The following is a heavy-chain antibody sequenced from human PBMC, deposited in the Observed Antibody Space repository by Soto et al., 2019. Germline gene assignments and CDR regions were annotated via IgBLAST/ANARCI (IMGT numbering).Heavy chain of an antibody. Sequence: EVQLVESGGGLVPPGGSLRLSCAASGFIFSDHYMDWVRQAPGKGLEWVGRSRNKAKSYSTEYATYVKGRFTISSDDSKNSVFLQMSNLNSEDTAVYYCLATTCSYGGRHYMAVWGKGTTVTVS. CDR3: LATTCSYGGRHYMAV. CDR2: SRNKAKSYST. J-gene: IGHJ6*03. D-gene: IGHD4-4*01. CDR1: GFIFSDHY. V-gene: IGHV3-72*01.